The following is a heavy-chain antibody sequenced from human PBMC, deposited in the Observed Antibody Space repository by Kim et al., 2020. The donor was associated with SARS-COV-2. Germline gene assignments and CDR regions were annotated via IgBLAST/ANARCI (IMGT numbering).Heavy chain of an antibody. V-gene: IGHV3-30-3*01. J-gene: IGHJ4*02. Sequence: GGSLRLSCAASGFTFSSYAMHWVRQAPGKGLEWVAVISYDGSNKYYADSVKGRFTISRDNSKNTLYLQMNSLRAEDTAVYYCARASGVVKAYLDYWGQGTLVTVSS. D-gene: IGHD3-3*01. CDR3: ARASGVVKAYLDY. CDR2: ISYDGSNK. CDR1: GFTFSSYA.